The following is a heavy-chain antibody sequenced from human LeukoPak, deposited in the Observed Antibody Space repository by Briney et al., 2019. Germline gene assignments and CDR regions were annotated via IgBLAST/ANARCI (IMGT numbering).Heavy chain of an antibody. CDR2: FDPEDGET. V-gene: IGHV1-24*01. J-gene: IGHJ4*02. Sequence: ASVKVSCKVSGYTLTELSMHWVGQAPGQGREGMGGFDPEDGETIYAKKFQGRVTMTEDRSTNTAYMELSSLRSEDTAVYYCATDIIGSSWYYFDYWGQGTLVTVSS. CDR1: GYTLTELS. CDR3: ATDIIGSSWYYFDY. D-gene: IGHD6-13*01.